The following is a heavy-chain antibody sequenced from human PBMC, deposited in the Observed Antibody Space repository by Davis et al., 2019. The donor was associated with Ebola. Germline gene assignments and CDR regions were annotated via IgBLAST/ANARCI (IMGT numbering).Heavy chain of an antibody. J-gene: IGHJ5*02. Sequence: PGGSLRLSRAASGFTFSSYSMNWVRQAPGKGLEWVSGISGSGETTHYADSVKGRLIISRDNSKNTLFLQMNSLSAEDTAVYYCAKDGGYEGWFDPWGQGTLVTVSS. V-gene: IGHV3-23*01. CDR1: GFTFSSYS. CDR3: AKDGGYEGWFDP. D-gene: IGHD5-12*01. CDR2: ISGSGETT.